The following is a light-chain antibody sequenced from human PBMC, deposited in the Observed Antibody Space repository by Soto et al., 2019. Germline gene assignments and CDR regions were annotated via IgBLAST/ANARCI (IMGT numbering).Light chain of an antibody. Sequence: QSVLTQPPSVSGAPGQRVTISCTGCSSNIGAGYDVHWYHQLPGTAPKLLIYGNTNRPSGVPDRFSGSKSGTSASLAITGLQAEDEADYYCQSYDSSLSGVVFGGGTKLTVL. J-gene: IGLJ2*01. CDR2: GNT. V-gene: IGLV1-40*01. CDR3: QSYDSSLSGVV. CDR1: SSNIGAGYD.